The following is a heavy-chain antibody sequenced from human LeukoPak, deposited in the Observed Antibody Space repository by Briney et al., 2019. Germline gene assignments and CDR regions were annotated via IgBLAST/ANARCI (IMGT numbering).Heavy chain of an antibody. Sequence: ASVKVSCKASGYTFASYGISWVRQAPGQGLEWMGWISAYNGNTNYAQKLQGRVTMTTDTSTNTAYMELRSLKSDDTAVYYCARDWNKQYAFDIWGQGTMVTVSS. CDR2: ISAYNGNT. CDR3: ARDWNKQYAFDI. V-gene: IGHV1-18*01. CDR1: GYTFASYG. J-gene: IGHJ3*02. D-gene: IGHD1-1*01.